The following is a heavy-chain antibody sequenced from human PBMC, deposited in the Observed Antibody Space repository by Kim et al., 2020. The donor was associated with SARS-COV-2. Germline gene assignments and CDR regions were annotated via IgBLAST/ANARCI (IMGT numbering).Heavy chain of an antibody. Sequence: ASVKVSCKASGYTFTGYYMHWVRQAPGQGLEWMGRINPNSGGTNYAQKFQGRVTMTRDTSISTAYMELSRLRSDDTAVYYCATDCGGDCYLTYYYYYMDVWGKGTTVTVSS. CDR2: INPNSGGT. D-gene: IGHD2-21*01. CDR1: GYTFTGYY. CDR3: ATDCGGDCYLTYYYYYMDV. J-gene: IGHJ6*03. V-gene: IGHV1-2*06.